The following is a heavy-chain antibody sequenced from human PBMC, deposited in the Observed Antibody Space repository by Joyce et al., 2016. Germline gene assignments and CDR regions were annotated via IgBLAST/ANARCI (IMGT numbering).Heavy chain of an antibody. CDR1: GLTFGNYA. D-gene: IGHD2-21*01. J-gene: IGHJ4*02. V-gene: IGHV3-23*01. Sequence: EVQLLESGGGLVQPGGSLRLSCAAVGLTFGNYAMSWVRQVPVKGLEWVSTMSRSGKLIYYADSLKGLFTISRDNSKDTLYLQMNSLRSEDTAVYYCAKDRTGDCFNSYWGQGTLVTVSS. CDR2: MSRSGKLI. CDR3: AKDRTGDCFNSY.